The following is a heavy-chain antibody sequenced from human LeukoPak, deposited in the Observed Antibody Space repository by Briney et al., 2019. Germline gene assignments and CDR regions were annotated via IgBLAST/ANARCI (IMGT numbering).Heavy chain of an antibody. Sequence: GGSLRLSCAASGFTFSSYGMHWVRQAPGKGLEWVAFIRHDGSDKDYVDSVKGRFTISRDNSKNTLYLQMNSLRAEDTAVYYCAKDRDKGNYYFDYWGQETLVTVSS. J-gene: IGHJ4*02. CDR2: IRHDGSDK. CDR3: AKDRDKGNYYFDY. V-gene: IGHV3-30*02. D-gene: IGHD1-7*01. CDR1: GFTFSSYG.